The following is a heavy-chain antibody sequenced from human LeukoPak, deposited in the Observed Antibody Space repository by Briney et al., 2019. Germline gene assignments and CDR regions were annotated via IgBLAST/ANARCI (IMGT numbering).Heavy chain of an antibody. D-gene: IGHD2-2*01. V-gene: IGHV3-11*01. Sequence: GGSLRLSCEGSGFTFSGYYMSWIRQAPGKGLEWVSYINPSGSTIYYADSVKGRFTISRDNAKKSLDLQMYSLRAEDTAVYYCARVRGSGFCSGSSCAKDPGYYYYMVVWGKGTAVTVSS. J-gene: IGHJ6*03. CDR1: GFTFSGYY. CDR3: ARVRGSGFCSGSSCAKDPGYYYYMVV. CDR2: INPSGSTI.